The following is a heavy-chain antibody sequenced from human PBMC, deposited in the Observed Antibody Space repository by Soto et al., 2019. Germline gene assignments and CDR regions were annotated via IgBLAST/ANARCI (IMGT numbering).Heavy chain of an antibody. CDR3: ARGGQKSIVLMVTYYYYGMDV. D-gene: IGHD2-8*01. CDR1: GFTFSSYG. Sequence: PGGSLRLSCAASGFTFSSYGMHWVRQAPGKGLEWVAVIWYDGSNKYYADSVKGRFTISRDNSKNTLYLQMNSLRAEDTAVYYCARGGQKSIVLMVTYYYYGMDVWGQGTTVTVSS. J-gene: IGHJ6*02. CDR2: IWYDGSNK. V-gene: IGHV3-33*01.